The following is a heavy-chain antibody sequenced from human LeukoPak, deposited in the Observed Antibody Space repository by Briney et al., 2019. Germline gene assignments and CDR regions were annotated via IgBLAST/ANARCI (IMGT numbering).Heavy chain of an antibody. CDR3: GKERYGSSSVVDY. D-gene: IGHD6-6*01. Sequence: GGSLRLSCAASGFTFSSYAMSWVRQAPGKGLEWVSGITGSGDSTYYANSVKGRFTISRDNSKNTVYLQMNSLRVEDTAVYHCGKERYGSSSVVDYWGHGTLVTVSS. CDR2: ITGSGDST. J-gene: IGHJ4*01. CDR1: GFTFSSYA. V-gene: IGHV3-23*01.